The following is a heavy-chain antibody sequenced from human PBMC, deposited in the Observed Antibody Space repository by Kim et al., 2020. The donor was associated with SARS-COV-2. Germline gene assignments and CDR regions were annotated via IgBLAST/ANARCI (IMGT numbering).Heavy chain of an antibody. CDR3: ARDTPYAGHFDY. D-gene: IGHD2-2*01. Sequence: NYNPSLKSRVTISVDTSKNQFSLKLSSVTAADTAVYYCARDTPYAGHFDYWGQGTLVTVSS. J-gene: IGHJ4*02. V-gene: IGHV4-59*01.